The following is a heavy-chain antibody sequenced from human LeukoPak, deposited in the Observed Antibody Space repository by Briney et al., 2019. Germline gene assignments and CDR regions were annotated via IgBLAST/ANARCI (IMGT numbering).Heavy chain of an antibody. V-gene: IGHV4-30-4*01. CDR2: IYYSGST. J-gene: IGHJ4*02. D-gene: IGHD2-2*01. CDR1: GVSISSGDYY. CDR3: ASLYRSSTSCYDY. Sequence: SQTLSLTCTVSGVSISSGDYYWSWIRQPPGKGLEWIGYIYYSGSTYYNPSLKSRVTISVDTSKNQFSLKLSSVTAADTAVYYCASLYRSSTSCYDYWGQGTLVTVSS.